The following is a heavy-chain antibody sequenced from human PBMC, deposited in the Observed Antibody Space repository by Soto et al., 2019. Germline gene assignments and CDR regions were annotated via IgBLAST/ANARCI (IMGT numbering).Heavy chain of an antibody. V-gene: IGHV3-23*01. CDR1: GFTFDEFG. CDR3: AKEYLVAGLDDDY. CDR2: ISCSGGST. D-gene: IGHD6-19*01. Sequence: GGSLRLSCAASGFTFDEFGMSWVRQVPGKGPEWVSAISCSGGSTHYADSVKGRFTISRDNSKNTLYLQMNSLRAEDTALYYCAKEYLVAGLDDDYWGQGTLVTVSS. J-gene: IGHJ4*02.